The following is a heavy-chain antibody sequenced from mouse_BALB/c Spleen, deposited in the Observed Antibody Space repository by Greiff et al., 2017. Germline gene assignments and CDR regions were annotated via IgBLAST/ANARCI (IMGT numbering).Heavy chain of an antibody. Sequence: VQLKESGAELVRSGASVKLSCTASGFNIKDYYMHWVKQRPEQGLEWIGWIDPENGDTEYAPKFQGKATMTADTSSNTAYLQLSSLTSEDTAVYYCKVITTFAYWGQGTLVTVSA. D-gene: IGHD2-4*01. J-gene: IGHJ3*01. CDR3: KVITTFAY. CDR1: GFNIKDYY. V-gene: IGHV14-4*02. CDR2: IDPENGDT.